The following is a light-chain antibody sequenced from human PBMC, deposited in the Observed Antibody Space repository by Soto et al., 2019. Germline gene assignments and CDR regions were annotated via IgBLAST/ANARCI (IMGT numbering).Light chain of an antibody. CDR2: AAS. J-gene: IGKJ1*01. Sequence: DIQMTQSPSSLSASVGDRVTITCRASQSISSYLNWYQQKPGKDPKLLIYAASSLQSGVPSRFSVSGSGTDFTLTISSLQPEDFETYYCQQSYSTPGTFGQGTKVEIK. V-gene: IGKV1-39*01. CDR1: QSISSY. CDR3: QQSYSTPGT.